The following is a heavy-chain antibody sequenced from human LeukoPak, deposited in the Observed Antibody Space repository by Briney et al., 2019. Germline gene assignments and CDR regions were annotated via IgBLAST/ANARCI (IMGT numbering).Heavy chain of an antibody. V-gene: IGHV1-2*02. J-gene: IGHJ6*02. CDR3: ARDLSITISPVDV. CDR2: INPNSGGT. D-gene: IGHD3-9*01. CDR1: GYTFTGDY. Sequence: ASVKVSCKASGYTFTGDYMHWARQAPGQGLGWVGWINPNSGGTNYAQKFQGRVTMTRDTSISTAYMELSRLRSDDTAVYYCARDLSITISPVDVWGQGTTVTDSS.